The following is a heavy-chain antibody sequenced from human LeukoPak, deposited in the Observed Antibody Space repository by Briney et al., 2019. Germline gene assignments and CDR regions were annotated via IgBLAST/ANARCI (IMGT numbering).Heavy chain of an antibody. J-gene: IGHJ5*02. Sequence: GGSLRLSCTASGFTFSDYWISWVRQAPGKGLEWVANINQDGSERHYVDSLRGRFTISRDNARNSLYLQMNSLRAEDTAVYFCARDLYYFHSSGHYASDLWGQGTLVTVSS. V-gene: IGHV3-7*01. CDR1: GFTFSDYW. CDR3: ARDLYYFHSSGHYASDL. D-gene: IGHD3-22*01. CDR2: INQDGSER.